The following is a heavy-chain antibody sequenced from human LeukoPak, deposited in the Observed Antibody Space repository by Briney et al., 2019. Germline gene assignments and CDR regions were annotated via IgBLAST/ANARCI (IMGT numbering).Heavy chain of an antibody. V-gene: IGHV3-21*01. CDR1: GFTFSSYS. Sequence: GGSLRLSCAASGFTFSSYSMNWVRQAPGKGLEWVSSISSSSSYIYYADSVKGRFTISRDNDKNSLYLQMNSLRAEDTAVYYCARGEVSGNLAFDYWGQGTLVTVSS. J-gene: IGHJ4*02. D-gene: IGHD1-7*01. CDR2: ISSSSSYI. CDR3: ARGEVSGNLAFDY.